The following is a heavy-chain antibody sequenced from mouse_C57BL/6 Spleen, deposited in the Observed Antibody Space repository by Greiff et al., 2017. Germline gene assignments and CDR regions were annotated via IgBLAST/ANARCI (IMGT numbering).Heavy chain of an antibody. CDR1: GFTFSSYG. V-gene: IGHV5-6*01. Sequence: EVKLVESGGDLVKPGGSLKLSCAASGFTFSSYGMSWVRQTPDKRLEWVATISSGGSYTYYPDSVKGRFTISRDNAKNTLYLQMSSLKSEDTAMYYCARQCYGSSYFDYWGQGTTLTVSS. CDR3: ARQCYGSSYFDY. J-gene: IGHJ2*01. D-gene: IGHD1-1*01. CDR2: ISSGGSYT.